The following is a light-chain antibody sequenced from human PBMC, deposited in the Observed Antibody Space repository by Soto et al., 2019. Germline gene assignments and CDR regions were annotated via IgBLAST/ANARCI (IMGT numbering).Light chain of an antibody. J-gene: IGLJ3*02. CDR2: GNS. Sequence: QLVLAQPPSVSGAPGQRVTSSCTGSSSNIGAGYGVHWYQQLPGTAPKLLIYGNSNRPSGVPDRFSGSKSGTSASLAITGLQAEDEADYHCQSYDSSLSGWVFGGGTKVTVL. CDR3: QSYDSSLSGWV. V-gene: IGLV1-40*01. CDR1: SSNIGAGYG.